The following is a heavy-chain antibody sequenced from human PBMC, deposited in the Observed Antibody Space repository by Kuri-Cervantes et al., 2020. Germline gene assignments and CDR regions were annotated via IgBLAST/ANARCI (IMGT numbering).Heavy chain of an antibody. CDR1: GLTFSTYA. CDR3: ARRGGEWLHLPGYFDY. V-gene: IGHV3-30*04. CDR2: LSFDGKNK. J-gene: IGHJ4*02. D-gene: IGHD5-12*01. Sequence: GESLKISCAVSGLTFSTYAMYWVRQAPGKGLEWVAGLSFDGKNKYYADSAKGRFTISRDNSKNTLYLQMNSLRVEDTALYYCARRGGEWLHLPGYFDYWGQGTLVTVSS.